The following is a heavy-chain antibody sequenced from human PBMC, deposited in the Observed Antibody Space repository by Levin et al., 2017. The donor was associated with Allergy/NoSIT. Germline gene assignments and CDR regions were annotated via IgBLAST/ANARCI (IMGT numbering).Heavy chain of an antibody. V-gene: IGHV3-7*01. D-gene: IGHD6-19*01. CDR1: GFTLSSYW. J-gene: IGHJ1*01. Sequence: GESLKISCAASGFTLSSYWMSWVRQAPGKGLEWVANIKEDGSWKFYVDSVKGRFTVSRDNAKNSLYLQMNSLRAEDTAVYYCARMVHRIGWSEYFQHWGQGTLVTVSS. CDR2: IKEDGSWK. CDR3: ARMVHRIGWSEYFQH.